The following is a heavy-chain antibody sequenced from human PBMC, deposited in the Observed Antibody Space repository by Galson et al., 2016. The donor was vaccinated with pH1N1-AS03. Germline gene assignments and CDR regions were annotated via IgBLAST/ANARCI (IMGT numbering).Heavy chain of an antibody. CDR3: AKSMGVPGSGYNGVLDF. V-gene: IGHV3-74*03. D-gene: IGHD6-19*01. CDR2: IDTDGTSA. J-gene: IGHJ4*02. Sequence: SLRLSCAASGFTFSDVWTSWVRQAPGKGLEWVSQIDTDGTSATYADSVKGRFTTSRDNAKNTLYLQMNSLRDEDTAVYYCAKSMGVPGSGYNGVLDFWGQGTLVTVSS. CDR1: GFTFSDVW.